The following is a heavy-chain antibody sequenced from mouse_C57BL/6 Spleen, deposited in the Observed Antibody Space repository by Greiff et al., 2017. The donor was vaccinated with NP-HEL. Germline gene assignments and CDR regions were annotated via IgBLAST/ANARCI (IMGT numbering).Heavy chain of an antibody. CDR2: IRSKSNNYAT. J-gene: IGHJ2*01. CDR3: VLDGGDY. Sequence: EVKVEESGGGLVQPKGSLKLSCAASGFSFNTYAMNWVRQAPGKGLEWVARIRSKSNNYATYYADSVKDRFTISRDDSESMLYLQMNNLKTEDTAMYYCVLDGGDYWGQGTTLTVSS. V-gene: IGHV10-1*01. CDR1: GFSFNTYA.